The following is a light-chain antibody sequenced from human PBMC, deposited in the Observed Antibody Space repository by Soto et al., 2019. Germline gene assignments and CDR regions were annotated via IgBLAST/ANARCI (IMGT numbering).Light chain of an antibody. CDR2: DAS. V-gene: IGKV3-11*01. CDR3: QQRSNWLLT. CDR1: QSVSSY. J-gene: IGKJ4*01. Sequence: EIVLTQSPATLYLSPGERATLSCRASQSVSSYLAWYQQKPGQAPRLLIYDASNRATGIPARFSGSGSGTDFTLTISSREPEDFAVYYCQQRSNWLLTVGGGTKGEIK.